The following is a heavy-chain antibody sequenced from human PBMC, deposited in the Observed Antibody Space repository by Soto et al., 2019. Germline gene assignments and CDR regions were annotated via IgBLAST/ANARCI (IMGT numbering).Heavy chain of an antibody. CDR3: AREDYGGNSYYFDY. CDR1: GFTFSSYE. Sequence: GGSLRLSCAASGFTFSSYEMNWVRQAPGKGLEWVSYISSSGSTIYYADSVKGRFTISRDNAKNSLYLQMNSLRAEDTAVYDCAREDYGGNSYYFDYWGQGTLVTVSS. J-gene: IGHJ4*02. V-gene: IGHV3-48*03. D-gene: IGHD4-17*01. CDR2: ISSSGSTI.